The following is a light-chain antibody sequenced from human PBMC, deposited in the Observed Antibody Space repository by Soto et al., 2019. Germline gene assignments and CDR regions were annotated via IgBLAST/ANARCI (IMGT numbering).Light chain of an antibody. CDR2: DAS. J-gene: IGKJ5*01. CDR3: QQRSDGPPIT. Sequence: VLTQSPATLSLSPGERATLSCRASQSVSSSLAWYQQNPGQAPRLLIYDASNRATGIPARFSGSGSGTDFTLTISSLEPEDFAVYYCQQRSDGPPITFGQGTRLEIK. CDR1: QSVSSS. V-gene: IGKV3-11*01.